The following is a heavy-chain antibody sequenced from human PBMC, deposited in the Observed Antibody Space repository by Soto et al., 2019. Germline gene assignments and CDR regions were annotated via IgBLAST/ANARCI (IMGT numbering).Heavy chain of an antibody. J-gene: IGHJ6*02. Sequence: HGESLKISCKGSGYSFTSYWIGWVRQMPGKGLEWMGIIYPGDSDTRYSPSFQGQVTISADKSISTAYLQWSSLKASDTAMYYCARHRHGSGSQYLPFYYYYGMDVWGQGTTVTVSS. CDR3: ARHRHGSGSQYLPFYYYYGMDV. D-gene: IGHD3-10*01. CDR2: IYPGDSDT. V-gene: IGHV5-51*01. CDR1: GYSFTSYW.